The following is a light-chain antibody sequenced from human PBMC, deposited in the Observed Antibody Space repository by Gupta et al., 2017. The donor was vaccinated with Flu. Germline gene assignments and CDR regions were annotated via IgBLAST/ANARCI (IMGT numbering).Light chain of an antibody. CDR2: DAS. CDR1: QDIANY. CDR3: RQQENFPRT. J-gene: IGKJ4*01. V-gene: IGKV1-33*01. Sequence: DIQMTQFPSSLSASVGDRVTITCQASQDIANYLNWYQQKPARAPNLLIFDASKLETGVPSRFSGSGSGTHFTFVINNLQPEDVGTYYCRQQENFPRTFGGGTRVEIK.